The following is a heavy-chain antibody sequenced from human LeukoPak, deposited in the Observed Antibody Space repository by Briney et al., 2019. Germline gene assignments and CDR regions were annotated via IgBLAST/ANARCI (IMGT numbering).Heavy chain of an antibody. D-gene: IGHD2-2*01. CDR2: IYPGDSDT. CDR3: ARHFRYCSSNSCLGVSWFDP. J-gene: IGHJ5*02. CDR1: GYSFTSYW. Sequence: GESLKISCKGSGYSFTSYWIGWVRQMPGKGLEWMGIIYPGDSDTRYSPSFQGQVTISADKSISTAYLQWSSLKASDTAMYYCARHFRYCSSNSCLGVSWFDPWGQGTLVTVSS. V-gene: IGHV5-51*01.